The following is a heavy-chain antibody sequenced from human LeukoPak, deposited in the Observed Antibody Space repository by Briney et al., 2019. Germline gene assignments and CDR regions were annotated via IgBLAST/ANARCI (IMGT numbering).Heavy chain of an antibody. CDR1: GFTFSSYS. CDR2: ISSSSSYI. CDR3: ARDRSGWSKFDY. Sequence: PGGSLRLSCAASGFTFSSYSMNWVRQAPGKGLEWVSSISSSSSYIYYADSVKGRFTISRDNAKNSLYLQMNSLGAEDTAVYYCARDRSGWSKFDYWGQGTLVTVSS. D-gene: IGHD6-19*01. V-gene: IGHV3-21*01. J-gene: IGHJ4*02.